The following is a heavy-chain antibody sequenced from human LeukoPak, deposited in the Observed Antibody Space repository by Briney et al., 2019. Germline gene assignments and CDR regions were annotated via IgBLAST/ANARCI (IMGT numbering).Heavy chain of an antibody. D-gene: IGHD3-22*01. V-gene: IGHV4-59*01. CDR1: GGSISSYY. CDR3: ARESGYDSSGYYRPFDY. Sequence: SETLSLTCTVSGGSISSYYWSWIRQPPGKGLEWIGYVYYSGSTNYNPSLKSRVTISVDTSKNQFSLKLSSVTAADTAVYYCARESGYDSSGYYRPFDYWGQGTLVTVSS. CDR2: VYYSGST. J-gene: IGHJ4*02.